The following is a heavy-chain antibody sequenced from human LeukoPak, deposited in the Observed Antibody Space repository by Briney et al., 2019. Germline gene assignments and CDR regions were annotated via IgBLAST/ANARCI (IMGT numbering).Heavy chain of an antibody. J-gene: IGHJ5*02. CDR3: AKDRTISGYTPLS. Sequence: GGSLRLSCAASGFTFSSYAMSWVRQAPGMGLEWVSAISGSGGSTYYADSVKGRFTISRDNSKNMLHLQMNSLRAEDTAVYYCAKDRTISGYTPLSWGQGTLVTVSS. CDR1: GFTFSSYA. D-gene: IGHD3-3*01. V-gene: IGHV3-23*01. CDR2: ISGSGGST.